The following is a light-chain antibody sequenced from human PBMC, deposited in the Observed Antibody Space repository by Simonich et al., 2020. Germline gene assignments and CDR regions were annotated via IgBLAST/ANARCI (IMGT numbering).Light chain of an antibody. J-gene: IGLJ2*01. V-gene: IGLV2-14*03. CDR1: SSDVGGYNY. Sequence: QSALTQPASVSGSPGQSITISCTGTSSDVGGYNYVSWYQQHPGKAPKLMFYDVSKRPSGVSNRFSGSKAGNTASLTISGVQAEDEADYYCSSYTSRSHVVFGGGTKLTVL. CDR2: DVS. CDR3: SSYTSRSHVV.